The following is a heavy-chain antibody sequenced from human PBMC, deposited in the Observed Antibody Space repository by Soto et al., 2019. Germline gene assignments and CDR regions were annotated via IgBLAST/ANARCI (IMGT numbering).Heavy chain of an antibody. V-gene: IGHV4-31*01. CDR2: IYYSGST. Sequence: QVQLQESGPGLVKPSQTLSLTCTVSGGSISSGGYYWSWIRQHPGKGLEWIGYIYYSGSTYYNPSPTSPCSIPVDTSKSQFSLKLSSVTAADTAVYYCARADYGDQMGDSWGQGTLVTVSS. D-gene: IGHD4-17*01. CDR1: GGSISSGGYY. CDR3: ARADYGDQMGDS. J-gene: IGHJ4*02.